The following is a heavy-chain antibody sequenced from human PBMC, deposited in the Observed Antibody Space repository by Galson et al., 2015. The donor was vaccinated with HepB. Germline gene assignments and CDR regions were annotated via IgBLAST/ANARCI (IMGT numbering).Heavy chain of an antibody. CDR3: ARGVAGGNTD. CDR1: GDMVSSYIAS. J-gene: IGHJ1*01. Sequence: CAISGDMVSSYIASWNWIRQSPSRGLEGLGRAYYRSKWYREYAISVKSRIIINPDTSKNQFPLQLNFMTPVDTAIYYCARGVAGGNTDWGQGTLVTVSS. D-gene: IGHD4-23*01. CDR2: AYYRSKWYR. V-gene: IGHV6-1*01.